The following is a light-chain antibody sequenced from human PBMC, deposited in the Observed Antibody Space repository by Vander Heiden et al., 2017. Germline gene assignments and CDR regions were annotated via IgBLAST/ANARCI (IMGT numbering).Light chain of an antibody. CDR1: KLGDKY. CDR2: QDS. J-gene: IGLJ2*01. V-gene: IGLV3-1*01. Sequence: SYELTQPPSVSVSPGQTASITCSGDKLGDKYACWYQQKPCQSPVRVIYQDSKRPSGIPERFSGSNSGKTATLTISGTQAVDEADYYCQAWDSSTWVFGGGTKLTVL. CDR3: QAWDSSTWV.